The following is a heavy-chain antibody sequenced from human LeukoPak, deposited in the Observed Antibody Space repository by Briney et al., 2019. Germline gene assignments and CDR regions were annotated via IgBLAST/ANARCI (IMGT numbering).Heavy chain of an antibody. Sequence: ASVKVSCKASGYTFTSYGISWVRQAPGQGLEWMGWISAYNGNTNYAQKLQGRVTMTTGTSTSTAYMERRSLRSDDTAVYYCARDLQLGSYYYFDYWAQGTLVTVPS. CDR3: ARDLQLGSYYYFDY. J-gene: IGHJ4*02. CDR1: GYTFTSYG. CDR2: ISAYNGNT. V-gene: IGHV1-18*01. D-gene: IGHD1-26*01.